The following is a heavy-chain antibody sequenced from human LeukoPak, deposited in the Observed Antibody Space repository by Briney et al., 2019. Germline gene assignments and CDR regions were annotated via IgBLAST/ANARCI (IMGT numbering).Heavy chain of an antibody. Sequence: ASVKVSCKVSGYTLTELSMHWVRQAPGKGLEWMGGFDPEDGETIYAQKFQGRVTITRNTSISTAYMELSSLRSEDTAVYYCATDSSGYYFSHYMDVWGKGTTVTVSS. D-gene: IGHD3-22*01. J-gene: IGHJ6*03. CDR1: GYTLTELS. CDR2: FDPEDGET. V-gene: IGHV1-24*01. CDR3: ATDSSGYYFSHYMDV.